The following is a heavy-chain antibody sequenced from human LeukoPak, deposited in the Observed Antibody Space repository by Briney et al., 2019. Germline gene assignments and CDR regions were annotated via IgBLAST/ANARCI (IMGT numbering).Heavy chain of an antibody. D-gene: IGHD3-3*01. V-gene: IGHV4-38-2*02. CDR2: IYHSGST. CDR1: GYSISSGNY. J-gene: IGHJ4*02. Sequence: KSSETLSLTCTVSGYSISSGNYWGWIRQPPGKGLEWIGSIYHSGSTYYNPSLKSRVTISVDTSKNQFSLKLSSVTAADTAVYYCARRGLRFLTWGYWGQGTLVTVSS. CDR3: ARRGLRFLTWGY.